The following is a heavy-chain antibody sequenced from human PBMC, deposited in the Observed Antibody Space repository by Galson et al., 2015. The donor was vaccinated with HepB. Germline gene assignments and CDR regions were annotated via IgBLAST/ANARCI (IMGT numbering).Heavy chain of an antibody. CDR3: AKGGYSGYDFFDY. J-gene: IGHJ4*02. V-gene: IGHV3-30-3*02. D-gene: IGHD5-12*01. Sequence: SLRLSCAASGFTFSSYAMHWVRQAPGKGLEWVAVISYDGSNKYYADSVKGRFTISRDNSKNTLYLQMNSLRAEDTAVYYCAKGGYSGYDFFDYWGQGTLVTVSS. CDR2: ISYDGSNK. CDR1: GFTFSSYA.